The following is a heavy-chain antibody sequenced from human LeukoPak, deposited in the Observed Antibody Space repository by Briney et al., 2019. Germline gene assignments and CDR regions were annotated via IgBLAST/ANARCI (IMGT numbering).Heavy chain of an antibody. Sequence: GGSLRLSCAASGFSFSSNGMHWVRQAPGKGLEWVAFIRFDGSDKYYAASVKGRFTISRDNSKNTLYLQMNSLRTQDTAVYYCAKTGLIDAFDIWGQGTMVTVSS. CDR2: IRFDGSDK. V-gene: IGHV3-30*02. CDR3: AKTGLIDAFDI. CDR1: GFSFSSNG. J-gene: IGHJ3*02.